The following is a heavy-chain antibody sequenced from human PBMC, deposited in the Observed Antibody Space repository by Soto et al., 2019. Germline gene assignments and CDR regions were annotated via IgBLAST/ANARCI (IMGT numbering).Heavy chain of an antibody. CDR1: GFSLSNARMG. J-gene: IGHJ4*02. V-gene: IGHV2-26*01. Sequence: QVTLKESGPVLVKPTETLTLTCTVSGFSLSNARMGVSWIRQPPGKALEWLAHIFSNDEKSYSTSLKSRLTISKDTSKSQVVLTMTNMDPVDTATYYCARNFWSGYYEYYFDYWGQGTLVTVSS. CDR3: ARNFWSGYYEYYFDY. D-gene: IGHD3-3*01. CDR2: IFSNDEK.